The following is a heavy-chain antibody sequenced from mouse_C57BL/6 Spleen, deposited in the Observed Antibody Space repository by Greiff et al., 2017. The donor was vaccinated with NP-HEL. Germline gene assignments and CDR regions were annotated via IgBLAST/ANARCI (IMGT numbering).Heavy chain of an antibody. D-gene: IGHD1-1*01. CDR1: GFTFSSYA. Sequence: DVMLVESGGGLVKPGGSLKLSCAASGFTFSSYAMSWVRQTPEKRLEWVATISDGGSYTYYPDNVKGRFTISRDNAKNNLYLQMSHLKSEDTAMYYCARERDLLWYFDVWGTGTTVTVSS. J-gene: IGHJ1*03. CDR2: ISDGGSYT. V-gene: IGHV5-4*01. CDR3: ARERDLLWYFDV.